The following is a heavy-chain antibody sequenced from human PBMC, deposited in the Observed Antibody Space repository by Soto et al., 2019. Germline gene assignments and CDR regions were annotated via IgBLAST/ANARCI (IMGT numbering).Heavy chain of an antibody. D-gene: IGHD2-15*01. CDR3: ARDEVVVAATDHWFDP. Sequence: GASVKIACKASGYTDTGYGIVCARQSPGQGLEWMGWISAYNGNTNYAQKLQGRVTMTTDTSTSTAYMELRSLRSDDTAVYYCARDEVVVAATDHWFDPWGQGTLVTVSS. J-gene: IGHJ5*02. CDR2: ISAYNGNT. CDR1: GYTDTGYG. V-gene: IGHV1-18*01.